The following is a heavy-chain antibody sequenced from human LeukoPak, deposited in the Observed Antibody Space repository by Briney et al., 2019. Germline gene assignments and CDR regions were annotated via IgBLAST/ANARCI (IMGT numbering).Heavy chain of an antibody. Sequence: ASVKVSCKASGYTFTSYGISWVRQAPGQGLEWMGWISANNGNTNYAQKLQGRVTMTTDTSTSTAYMELRSLRSDDTAVYYCARGQGYYDSSGYYFPSWDYWGQGTLVTVSS. CDR1: GYTFTSYG. V-gene: IGHV1-18*01. D-gene: IGHD3-22*01. CDR2: ISANNGNT. J-gene: IGHJ4*02. CDR3: ARGQGYYDSSGYYFPSWDY.